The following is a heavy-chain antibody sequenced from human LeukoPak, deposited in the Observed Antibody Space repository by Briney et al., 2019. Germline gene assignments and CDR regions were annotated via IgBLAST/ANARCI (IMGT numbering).Heavy chain of an antibody. D-gene: IGHD3-10*01. CDR2: TYYSGST. CDR1: GGSISRGGYS. V-gene: IGHV4-30-2*03. J-gene: IGHJ4*02. CDR3: ARHYGP. Sequence: SETLSLTCAVSGGSISRGGYSWSWIRQPPGKGLEWIGYTYYSGSTYHNPSLKSRVTISVDTSKNQFSLKLNSVTATDTAVYYCARHYGPWGQGTLVTVSS.